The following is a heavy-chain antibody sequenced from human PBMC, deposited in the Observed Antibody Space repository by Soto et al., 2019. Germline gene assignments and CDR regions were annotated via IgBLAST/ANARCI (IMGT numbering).Heavy chain of an antibody. CDR1: GFILRGNA. D-gene: IGHD3-22*01. CDR3: VRDDRWAFDI. CDR2: ISVGSGSI. J-gene: IGHJ3*02. Sequence: ELQLVESGGGLVQPGGSLRVSCAASGFILRGNAFNWIRQAPGKGLEWVSYISVGSGSIFYADSVKGRFTISRDDGKNSLYLQMNTLRGEDTAVYYCVRDDRWAFDIWGQGTMVTVSS. V-gene: IGHV3-48*01.